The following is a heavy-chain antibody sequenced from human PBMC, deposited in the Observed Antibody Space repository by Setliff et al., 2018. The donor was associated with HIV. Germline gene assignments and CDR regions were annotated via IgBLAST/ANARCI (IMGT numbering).Heavy chain of an antibody. CDR2: ISYSGST. CDR1: GGSISSYY. D-gene: IGHD1-1*01. J-gene: IGHJ4*02. V-gene: IGHV4-59*01. CDR3: ARGPTRFYFDY. Sequence: SETLSLTCTVSGGSISSYYWSWLRQPPGKGLEWIGYISYSGSTNYNPSLKSRVTILVDTSKNHFSLKLTSVTAADTAVYYCARGPTRFYFDYWGQGTLVTVSS.